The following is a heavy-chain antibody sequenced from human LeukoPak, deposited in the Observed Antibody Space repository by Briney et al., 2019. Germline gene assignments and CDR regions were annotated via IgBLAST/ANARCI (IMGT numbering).Heavy chain of an antibody. CDR2: INPSGGST. V-gene: IGHV1-46*01. CDR1: GGTFSSYA. D-gene: IGHD5-12*01. Sequence: WASVKVSCKASGGTFSSYAISWVRQAPGQGLEWMGIINPSGGSTSYAQKFQGRVTMTRDTSTSTVYMELSSLRSEDTAVYYCARDGFPIVATIGCFDYWGQGTLVTVSS. J-gene: IGHJ4*02. CDR3: ARDGFPIVATIGCFDY.